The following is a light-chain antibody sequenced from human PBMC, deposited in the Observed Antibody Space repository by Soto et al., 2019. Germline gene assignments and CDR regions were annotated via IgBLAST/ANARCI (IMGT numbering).Light chain of an antibody. V-gene: IGKV3-15*01. CDR3: QHYNNWPRT. J-gene: IGKJ1*01. Sequence: EIVMTQSPATLSVSPGERATLSCRASQSLSSYLAWYQQKPGQAPRLLIYGASTRATGIPARFSGSGSGTEFTLTISSLQSEDFAVYYCQHYNNWPRTFGQGTKVDIK. CDR1: QSLSSY. CDR2: GAS.